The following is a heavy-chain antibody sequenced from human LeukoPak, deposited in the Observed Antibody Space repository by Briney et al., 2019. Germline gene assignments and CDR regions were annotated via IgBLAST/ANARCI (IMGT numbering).Heavy chain of an antibody. CDR2: ISAYNGNT. D-gene: IGHD3-9*01. V-gene: IGHV1-18*01. CDR1: GYTFTRYG. CDR3: ARDSPLDIWTGYSPYGMDV. J-gene: IGHJ6*01. Sequence: ASVNVSCKASGYTFTRYGISWVRQAPGQGLGWMGWISAYNGNTNYAQKLQGRVTMTTDTSTSTAYMELRSLRFDDTAVYYCARDSPLDIWTGYSPYGMDVWGQGTTVTVSS.